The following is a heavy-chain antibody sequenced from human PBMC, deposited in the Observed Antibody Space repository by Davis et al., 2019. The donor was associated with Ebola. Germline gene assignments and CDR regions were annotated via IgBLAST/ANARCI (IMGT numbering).Heavy chain of an antibody. CDR1: GYSFTSYW. J-gene: IGHJ5*02. V-gene: IGHV5-51*01. CDR3: ARSGYCSGGSCYSPNSWFDP. Sequence: GESLKISCKGSGYSFTSYWIGWVRQMPGKGLEWMGIIYPGDSDTRYSPSFQGQVTISADKSISTAYLQWSSLKASDTAMYYCARSGYCSGGSCYSPNSWFDPWGQGTLVTVSS. D-gene: IGHD2-15*01. CDR2: IYPGDSDT.